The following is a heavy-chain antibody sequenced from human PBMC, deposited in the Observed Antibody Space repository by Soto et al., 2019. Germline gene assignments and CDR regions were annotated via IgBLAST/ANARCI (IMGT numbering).Heavy chain of an antibody. CDR3: AKDHHGGSAVTTRTFDY. J-gene: IGHJ4*02. CDR1: GFTFSVYG. Sequence: QVQLVESGGGVVQPGKSLRLSCADFGFTFSVYGMHWVRQAPGKGLEWVALISSDGTKKNYADSVEGRFTISRDTSKNTLYLQMNSLRAEDTAVYYCAKDHHGGSAVTTRTFDYWGQGTLVTVSS. CDR2: ISSDGTKK. D-gene: IGHD4-17*01. V-gene: IGHV3-30*18.